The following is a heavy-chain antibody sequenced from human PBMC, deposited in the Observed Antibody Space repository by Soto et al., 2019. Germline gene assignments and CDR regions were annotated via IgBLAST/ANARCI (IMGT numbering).Heavy chain of an antibody. CDR1: GGSISSSSYY. Sequence: QLQLQESGPGLVKPSETLSLTCTVSGGSISSSSYYWGGIRQPPGKGLEWIGSIYYSGSTYYNPSLKSRVTISVDTSKNQFSLKLSSVTAADTAVYYCARMKAARPFYYWGQGTLVTVSS. D-gene: IGHD6-6*01. J-gene: IGHJ4*02. V-gene: IGHV4-39*01. CDR3: ARMKAARPFYY. CDR2: IYYSGST.